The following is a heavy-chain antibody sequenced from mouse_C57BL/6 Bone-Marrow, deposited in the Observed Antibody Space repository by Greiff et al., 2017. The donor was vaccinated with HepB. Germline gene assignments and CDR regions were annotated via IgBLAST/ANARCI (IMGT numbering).Heavy chain of an antibody. D-gene: IGHD1-1*01. CDR3: ALITTVVSYYFDY. J-gene: IGHJ2*01. V-gene: IGHV14-3*01. CDR2: IDPANGIT. Sequence: VQLKQSVAELVRPGASVKLSCTASGFNIKNTYMHWVKQRPEQGLEWIGRIDPANGITKYAPKFQGKAPITADTSSNTAYLQLSSLTSEDTAIYYCALITTVVSYYFDYWGQGTTLTVSS. CDR1: GFNIKNTY.